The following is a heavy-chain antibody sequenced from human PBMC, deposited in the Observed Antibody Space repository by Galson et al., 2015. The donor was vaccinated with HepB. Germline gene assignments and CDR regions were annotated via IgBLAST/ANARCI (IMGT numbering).Heavy chain of an antibody. CDR1: GGSISSSSYY. J-gene: IGHJ4*02. V-gene: IGHV4-39*07. Sequence: ETLSLTCTVSGGSISSSSYYWGWIRQPPGKGLEWIGSIYYSGSTYYNPSLKSRVTISVDTSKNQFSLKLSSVTAADTAVYYCARGSYGSGSYLPVFYYFDYWGQGTLVTVSS. D-gene: IGHD3-10*01. CDR3: ARGSYGSGSYLPVFYYFDY. CDR2: IYYSGST.